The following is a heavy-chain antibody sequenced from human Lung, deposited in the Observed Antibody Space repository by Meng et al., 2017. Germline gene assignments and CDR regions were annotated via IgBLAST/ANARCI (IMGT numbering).Heavy chain of an antibody. CDR3: ARDRQWLFDY. CDR1: GYTFTTYG. Sequence: QVHLGQAGLEVKKPGASVKVSCKASGYTFTTYGISWLRQAPGQGLEWMGWIDPGNGNRDFAEKFQDRLTISNDTSSSTVYMELTRPASDDTAVYYCARDRQWLFDYWGQGALVTVSS. D-gene: IGHD6-19*01. CDR2: IDPGNGNR. J-gene: IGHJ4*02. V-gene: IGHV1-18*01.